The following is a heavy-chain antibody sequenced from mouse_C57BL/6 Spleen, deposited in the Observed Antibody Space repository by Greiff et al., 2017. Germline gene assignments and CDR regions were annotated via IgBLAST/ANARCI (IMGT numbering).Heavy chain of an antibody. Sequence: QVQLQQPGAELVKPGASVKMSCKASGYTFTSYWITWVKQRPGQGLEWIGDIYPGSGSTNYNEKFKSKATLTVDTSSSTAYMQLSSLTSEDSAVYYCAREEFITTVVGYFDYGGQGTTLTVSS. CDR1: GYTFTSYW. CDR3: AREEFITTVVGYFDY. V-gene: IGHV1-55*01. D-gene: IGHD1-1*01. CDR2: IYPGSGST. J-gene: IGHJ2*01.